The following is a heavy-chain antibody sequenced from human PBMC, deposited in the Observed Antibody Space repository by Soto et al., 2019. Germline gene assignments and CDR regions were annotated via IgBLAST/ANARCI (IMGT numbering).Heavy chain of an antibody. J-gene: IGHJ3*02. CDR2: IWFDVSDK. CDR1: GFTFSSYG. V-gene: IGHV3-33*01. CDR3: ARLYRRAFSCYSVGGFVI. Sequence: GGTLRLSCAASGFTFSSYGMHWVRQAPGKVLEWVALIWFDVSDKYYTESVNGRFTISRDNSKSTLYLQMNSLRAEDTAGYYCARLYRRAFSCYSVGGFVIRGLGTMVTVSS. D-gene: IGHD2-15*01.